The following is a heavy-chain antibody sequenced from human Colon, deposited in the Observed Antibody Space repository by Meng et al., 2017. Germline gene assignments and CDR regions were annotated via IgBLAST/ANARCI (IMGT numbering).Heavy chain of an antibody. J-gene: IGHJ4*02. Sequence: QVQLQESGPGLVKPSATLSLTCTVSGGSISSYYWSWIRQPPGKGLEWIGYTYYSGSTNYNPSLRSRVTISVDTSKNQFSLKLSSVTAADTAVYYCARHGGTFVSAFDYWGQGALVTVSS. D-gene: IGHD3-16*01. CDR1: GGSISSYY. CDR2: TYYSGST. CDR3: ARHGGTFVSAFDY. V-gene: IGHV4-59*08.